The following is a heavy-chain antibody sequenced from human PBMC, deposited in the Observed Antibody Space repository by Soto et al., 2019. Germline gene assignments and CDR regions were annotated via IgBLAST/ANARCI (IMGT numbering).Heavy chain of an antibody. V-gene: IGHV3-23*01. D-gene: IGHD5-12*01. Sequence: PGGSLRLSCAASGFTFSSYAMSWVRQAQGKGLEWVSAISGSGGSTYYADSVKGRFTISRDNSENTLYLQMNSLRAEDTAVYYCAKDGYSGYDYTEDFDYRGQGPLVTVSS. CDR3: AKDGYSGYDYTEDFDY. J-gene: IGHJ4*02. CDR1: GFTFSSYA. CDR2: ISGSGGST.